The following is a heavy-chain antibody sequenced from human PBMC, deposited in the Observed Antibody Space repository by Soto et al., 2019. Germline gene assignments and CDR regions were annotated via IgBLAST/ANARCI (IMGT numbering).Heavy chain of an antibody. CDR2: IYYSGST. CDR3: ARGSPTMIVEKTKDY. CDR1: GGSISSGDYY. V-gene: IGHV4-30-4*01. Sequence: SETLSLTCTVSGGSISSGDYYWSWTRQPPGKGLEWIGYIYYSGSTYYNPSLKSRVTISVDTSKNQFSLKLSSVTAADTAVYYCARGSPTMIVEKTKDYWGQGTLVTVYS. J-gene: IGHJ4*02. D-gene: IGHD3-22*01.